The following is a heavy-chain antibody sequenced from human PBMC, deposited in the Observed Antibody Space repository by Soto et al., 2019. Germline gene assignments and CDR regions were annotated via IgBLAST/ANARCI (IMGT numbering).Heavy chain of an antibody. V-gene: IGHV3-23*01. CDR3: VIHKLDDARKSFDY. J-gene: IGHJ4*02. D-gene: IGHD2-2*01. CDR1: GFTFTSYA. Sequence: EVQLLESGGGLVQPGGSLRLSCAASGFTFTSYAMSWVRQAPGKGLEWVSAMSGSGDITYFAGPVKGRFTISRDNSKNTLYLQMSSLRREDTAVYYCVIHKLDDARKSFDYWGQGTQVTVSS. CDR2: MSGSGDIT.